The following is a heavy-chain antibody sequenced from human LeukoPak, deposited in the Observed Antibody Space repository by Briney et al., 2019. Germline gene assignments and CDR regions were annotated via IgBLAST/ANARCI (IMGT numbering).Heavy chain of an antibody. Sequence: SETLSLTCTVSGGSISSYYWSWIRQPPGKGLEWIGYVYYSGSTNYNPSLKSRVTISVDTSKNQFSLKLSSVTAADTAVYYCARSSSGVTIFGVVIPHFDYWGQGTLVTVSS. CDR3: ARSSSGVTIFGVVIPHFDY. J-gene: IGHJ4*02. D-gene: IGHD3-3*01. CDR2: VYYSGST. V-gene: IGHV4-59*01. CDR1: GGSISSYY.